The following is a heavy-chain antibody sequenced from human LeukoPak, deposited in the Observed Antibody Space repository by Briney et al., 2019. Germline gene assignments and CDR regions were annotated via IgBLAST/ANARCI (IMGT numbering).Heavy chain of an antibody. CDR3: ARDRGVYSRTLED. D-gene: IGHD6-13*01. CDR1: GFTFSSYG. Sequence: GGSLRLSCAASGFTFSSYGMHWVRQAPGKGLEWVAFIRSDGSNKYYADSVKGRFTISRDNSKLYLQMNSLRAEDTAVYYCARDRGVYSRTLEDWGQGTLVTVSS. J-gene: IGHJ4*02. V-gene: IGHV3-30*02. CDR2: IRSDGSNK.